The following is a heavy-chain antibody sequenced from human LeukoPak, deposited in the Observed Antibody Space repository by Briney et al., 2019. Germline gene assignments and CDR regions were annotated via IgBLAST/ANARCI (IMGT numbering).Heavy chain of an antibody. CDR1: QYAFTDYA. CDR3: ARAGTVVTVPEYY. D-gene: IGHD4-23*01. J-gene: IGHJ4*02. V-gene: IGHV1-18*01. CDR2: ISAYNGNT. Sequence: ASVKDSCTASQYAFTDYAVHWVRQAPGQRLEWMGWISAYNGNTNYAQKLQGRVTMTTDTSTSTAYMELRSLRSDDTAVYYCARAGTVVTVPEYYWGQGTLVTVSS.